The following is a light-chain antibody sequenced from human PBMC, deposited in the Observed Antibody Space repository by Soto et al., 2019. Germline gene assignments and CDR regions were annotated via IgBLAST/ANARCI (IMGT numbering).Light chain of an antibody. Sequence: DIQMTQSPSSLSASVGDRVTITCRASQSITSCLNWYQQKPGKAPKVLIYAASSLQSGVPSRFSGSGSGTDFTLTISSLQREDVATYYCQQSCSLPRTFGQGTKVEIK. CDR2: AAS. CDR1: QSITSC. CDR3: QQSCSLPRT. J-gene: IGKJ1*01. V-gene: IGKV1-39*01.